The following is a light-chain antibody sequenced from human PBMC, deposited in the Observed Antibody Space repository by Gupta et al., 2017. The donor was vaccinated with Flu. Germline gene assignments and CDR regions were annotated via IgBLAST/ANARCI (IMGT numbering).Light chain of an antibody. CDR1: QSVLYSSNNKSY. V-gene: IGKV4-1*01. J-gene: IGKJ1*01. CDR3: QQYYTTPRT. Sequence: NCKSSQSVLYSSNNKSYLAWYQQKPGQPPKLLIYWASTRESGVPDRFSGSGSGTDFTLTISSLQAEDVAVYYCQQYYTTPRTFGQGTKVEIK. CDR2: WAS.